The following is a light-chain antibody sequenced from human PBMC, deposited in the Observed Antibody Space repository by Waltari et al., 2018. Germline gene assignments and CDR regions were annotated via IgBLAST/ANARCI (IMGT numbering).Light chain of an antibody. V-gene: IGKV1-39*01. CDR2: LAS. CDR3: QQSYSAPYT. CDR1: QNIASY. J-gene: IGKJ2*01. Sequence: IQPPASLSAPVGDRVPITCRTSQNIASYLNWYQQKAGSAPKFLVYLASDLERGVPSRFSGSGSGSHYTLTINSLQPEDFALYYCQQSYSAPYTFGQGTKLEIK.